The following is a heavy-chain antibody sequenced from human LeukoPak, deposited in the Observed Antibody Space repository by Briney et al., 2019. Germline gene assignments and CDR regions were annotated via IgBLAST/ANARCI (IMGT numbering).Heavy chain of an antibody. J-gene: IGHJ4*02. CDR2: MSSGGGGT. CDR3: SRGIAVFDY. V-gene: IGHV3-23*01. CDR1: GFTFSGYA. D-gene: IGHD2-21*01. Sequence: GGSLRLSCAASGFTFSGYAMSWVHQAPGKGLEWVSVMSSGGGGTYYADSVKGRFTISRDNSKNTLYLQMNSLRAEDTAVYYCSRGIAVFDYWGQGTLATVSS.